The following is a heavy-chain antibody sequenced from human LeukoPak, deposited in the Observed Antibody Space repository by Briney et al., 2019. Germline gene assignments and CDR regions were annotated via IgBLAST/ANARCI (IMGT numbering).Heavy chain of an antibody. D-gene: IGHD4-23*01. CDR3: AKDLGGERNYGGIYYFDY. CDR2: ISGSGGST. Sequence: GGSLRLSCAASGFTFSSYAMTWVRQAPGKGLEWVSAISGSGGSTYYADSVKGRFTISRDNSKNTLYLQMDSLRAEDTAVYYCAKDLGGERNYGGIYYFDYWGQGTLVTVSS. V-gene: IGHV3-23*01. CDR1: GFTFSSYA. J-gene: IGHJ4*02.